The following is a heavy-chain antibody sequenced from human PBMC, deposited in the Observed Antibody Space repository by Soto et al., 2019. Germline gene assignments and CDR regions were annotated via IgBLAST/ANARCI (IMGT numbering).Heavy chain of an antibody. J-gene: IGHJ6*02. CDR2: ISSGGSNT. V-gene: IGHV3-23*01. CDR1: GFTFSSYA. CDR3: AKGYYGVNV. Sequence: PGGSLRLSCAASGFTFSSYAMMWVRQAPGKGLEWVSIISSGGSNTYYADSVKGRFTISRDNSKNTLCLQMNSLRAEDTALYYCAKGYYGVNVWGQGTTVTVSS.